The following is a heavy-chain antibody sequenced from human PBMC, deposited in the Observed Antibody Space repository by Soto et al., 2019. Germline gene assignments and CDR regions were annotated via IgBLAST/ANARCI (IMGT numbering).Heavy chain of an antibody. CDR2: ISGYDGHT. Sequence: GASVKVSCKASGYTFTTYGITWGRQAPGQGLEWMGWISGYDGHTKYAQKFQGRIIMTTDTSTSTVYMDLRSLRSDDTAVYYCAREGEIPYXYYRLDVWGQGTTVTGSS. CDR3: AREGEIPYXYYRLDV. D-gene: IGHD3-16*01. V-gene: IGHV1-18*01. J-gene: IGHJ6*02. CDR1: GYTFTTYG.